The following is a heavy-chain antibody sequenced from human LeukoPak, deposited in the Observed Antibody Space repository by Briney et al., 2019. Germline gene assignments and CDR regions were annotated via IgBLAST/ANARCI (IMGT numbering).Heavy chain of an antibody. CDR3: ARHLPIKLELLFYYYGMDV. CDR1: GYRSTSYW. V-gene: IGHV5-10-1*01. CDR2: IDPSDSYT. D-gene: IGHD1-7*01. J-gene: IGHJ6*02. Sequence: GESLKISCKGSGYRSTSYWISWVRLMPGKGLEWMGKIDPSDSYTNYSPSFQGHVTISADKSISTAYLQWSSLKASDTAMYYCARHLPIKLELLFYYYGMDVWGQGTTVTVSS.